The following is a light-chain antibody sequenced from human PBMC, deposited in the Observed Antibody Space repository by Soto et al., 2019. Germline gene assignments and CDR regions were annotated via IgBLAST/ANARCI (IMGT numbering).Light chain of an antibody. Sequence: EIVMTQSPATLSVSPGERATLSCRASQSVSSNLAWYQQEPGQAPRLLIYGASTRATGIPARFSGNGSGTEFTLTISSLQSEDFAVYYCQQYNNWPPWTFGQGTKVDIK. V-gene: IGKV3-15*01. CDR2: GAS. CDR3: QQYNNWPPWT. J-gene: IGKJ1*01. CDR1: QSVSSN.